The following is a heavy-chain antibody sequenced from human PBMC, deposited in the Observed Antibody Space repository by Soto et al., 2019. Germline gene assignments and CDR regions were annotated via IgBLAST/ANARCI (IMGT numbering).Heavy chain of an antibody. J-gene: IGHJ6*02. CDR1: GFIFSDYT. CDR3: ARDHGGSTWFVGVYYFFGLDV. D-gene: IGHD6-13*01. V-gene: IGHV3-48*02. Sequence: EVQLVESGGDLVQPGGSLRLSCAASGFIFSDYTMTWVRQPPGRGLEFVSHISSSGGAIFYAESVKGRFTVSRDNAKNSLYLQMTSLRDDDTAVYFCARDHGGSTWFVGVYYFFGLDVWGQGTAVTVSS. CDR2: ISSSGGAI.